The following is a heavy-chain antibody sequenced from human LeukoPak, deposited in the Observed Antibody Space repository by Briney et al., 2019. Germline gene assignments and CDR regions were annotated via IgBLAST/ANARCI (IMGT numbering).Heavy chain of an antibody. CDR2: ISSSGSTI. J-gene: IGHJ3*02. Sequence: GGSLRLSCAASGFTFSSYEMNWVRQAPGKGLEWVSYISSSGSTIYYADSVKGRFTISRDNAKNSLYLQMNSLRAEDTAVYYCARDSLPGDAFDIWGQGTMVTVSS. D-gene: IGHD2-2*01. CDR3: ARDSLPGDAFDI. CDR1: GFTFSSYE. V-gene: IGHV3-48*03.